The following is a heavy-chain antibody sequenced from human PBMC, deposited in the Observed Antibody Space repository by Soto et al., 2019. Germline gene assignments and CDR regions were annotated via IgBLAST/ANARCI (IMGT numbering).Heavy chain of an antibody. Sequence: QMQLVQSGPEVKKSGTSVKVSCKASGFTFTSSAVQWVRQARGQRLEWIGWIVVGSGNTNYAQKFQERVTITRDMSTSTAYMELSSLRSEDTAVYYCAAAAVTYYYYGMDVWGQGTTVTVSS. V-gene: IGHV1-58*01. CDR1: GFTFTSSA. D-gene: IGHD4-4*01. CDR3: AAAAVTYYYYGMDV. J-gene: IGHJ6*02. CDR2: IVVGSGNT.